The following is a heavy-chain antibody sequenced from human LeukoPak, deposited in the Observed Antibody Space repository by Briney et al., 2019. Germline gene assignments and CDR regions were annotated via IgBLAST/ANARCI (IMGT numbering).Heavy chain of an antibody. J-gene: IGHJ3*02. Sequence: GGSLRLSCAASGFTFSSYWMSWVRQAPGKGLEWVANIKRDGSEKYYVDSVKGRFTISRDNAKNSLYLQMNSLRAEDTAVYYCARGGDNHAFDIWGQGTVVTVSS. D-gene: IGHD1-14*01. CDR1: GFTFSSYW. CDR3: ARGGDNHAFDI. CDR2: IKRDGSEK. V-gene: IGHV3-7*01.